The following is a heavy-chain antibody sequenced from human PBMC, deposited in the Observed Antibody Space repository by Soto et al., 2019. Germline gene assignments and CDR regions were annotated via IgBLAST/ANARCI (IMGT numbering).Heavy chain of an antibody. V-gene: IGHV3-23*01. CDR2: ISGSGGSA. D-gene: IGHD6-19*01. CDR1: GFSFSNYA. J-gene: IGHJ3*01. CDR3: VREESGWYYRGSHAF. Sequence: QPGGSLRLSCAASGFSFSNYAMNWVRQAPGKGLEWVSVISGSGGSASYADSVQGRFAISRDNSNNTLYLQMNSLRAEDTALYSCVREESGWYYRGSHAFWGRGTMVLVS.